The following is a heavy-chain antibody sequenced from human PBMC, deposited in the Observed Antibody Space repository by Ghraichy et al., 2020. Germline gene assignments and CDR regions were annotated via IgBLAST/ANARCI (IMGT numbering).Heavy chain of an antibody. CDR2: ISSSGSAI. D-gene: IGHD5-12*01. CDR1: GFTFSTYE. J-gene: IGHJ4*02. CDR3: ARDRPNREGYGLGDY. Sequence: LSLTCAGSGFTFSTYEMNWVRQAPGKGLEWVSYISSSGSAIYYADSVKGRFTISRDNAKNSLFLQMNSLRAEDTAVYYCARDRPNREGYGLGDYWGQGTLVSVSS. V-gene: IGHV3-48*03.